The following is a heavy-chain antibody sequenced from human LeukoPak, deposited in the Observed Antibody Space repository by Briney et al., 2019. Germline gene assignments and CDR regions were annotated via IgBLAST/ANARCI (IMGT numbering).Heavy chain of an antibody. CDR2: VYYTGSS. J-gene: IGHJ3*02. Sequence: SETLSLTCTVSGGSINDHAWCWIRQPPGRGLEWIGCVYYTGSSEYNASLKSRLTISTDTSNNQLSLKVTSVIAADTAIYSCARLSRIATAGASSYHSFDIWGQGTTVTVSS. CDR3: ARLSRIATAGASSYHSFDI. D-gene: IGHD6-13*01. V-gene: IGHV4-59*11. CDR1: GGSINDHA.